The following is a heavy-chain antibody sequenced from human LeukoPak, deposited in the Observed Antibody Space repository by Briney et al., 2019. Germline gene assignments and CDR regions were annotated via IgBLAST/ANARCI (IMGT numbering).Heavy chain of an antibody. CDR1: GGSISSSNW. CDR3: ARYRGANGYYFDY. D-gene: IGHD3-10*01. CDR2: IYHSGST. J-gene: IGHJ4*02. Sequence: PPETLSLTCAVSGGSISSSNWWSWVRQPPGKGLEWIGEIYHSGSTNYNPSLKSRVTISVDKSKNQLSLKLSSVTAADTAVYYCARYRGANGYYFDYWGQGTLVTVSS. V-gene: IGHV4-4*03.